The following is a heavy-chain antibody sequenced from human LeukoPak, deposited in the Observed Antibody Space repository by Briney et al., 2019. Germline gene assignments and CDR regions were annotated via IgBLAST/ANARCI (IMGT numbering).Heavy chain of an antibody. CDR2: MNPNSGTT. CDR3: ARGRSPGTSMEYYYYMDV. Sequence: ASVKVSCKASRYTFTNYDINWVRQATGQGLEWMGWMNPNSGTTGYAQKFLGRVTITRNTSISTTYMELSSLRSEDTAVYYCARGRSPGTSMEYYYYMDVWGKGTTVTVSS. CDR1: RYTFTNYD. D-gene: IGHD1-1*01. V-gene: IGHV1-8*03. J-gene: IGHJ6*03.